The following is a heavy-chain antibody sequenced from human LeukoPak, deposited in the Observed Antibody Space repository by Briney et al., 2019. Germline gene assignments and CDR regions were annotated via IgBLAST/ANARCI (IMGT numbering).Heavy chain of an antibody. D-gene: IGHD5-24*01. Sequence: GGSLRLSCAASGFTFSSYAMHWVRQAPGKGLEWVAVISYDGSNKYYADSVKGRFTISRDNAKNSLYLQMNSLRAEDTAVYYCARARSRQRHYFDYWGQGTLVTVSS. CDR1: GFTFSSYA. V-gene: IGHV3-30*04. CDR3: ARARSRQRHYFDY. J-gene: IGHJ4*02. CDR2: ISYDGSNK.